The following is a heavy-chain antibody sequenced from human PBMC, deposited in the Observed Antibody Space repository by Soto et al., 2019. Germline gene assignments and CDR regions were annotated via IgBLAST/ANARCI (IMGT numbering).Heavy chain of an antibody. Sequence: QVQLVQSGTEVKTPGASVKVSCHASGYTFTNYGINWVRQAPGQGLEWMAWSSAYNGKTHHAPFVQDRVTMPTDTSTRTAYMELTSLRSDDTAVYYCARGGWNFGPGPFDLWGQGTMVTVSS. J-gene: IGHJ3*01. CDR3: ARGGWNFGPGPFDL. CDR2: SSAYNGKT. CDR1: GYTFTNYG. D-gene: IGHD1-7*01. V-gene: IGHV1-18*04.